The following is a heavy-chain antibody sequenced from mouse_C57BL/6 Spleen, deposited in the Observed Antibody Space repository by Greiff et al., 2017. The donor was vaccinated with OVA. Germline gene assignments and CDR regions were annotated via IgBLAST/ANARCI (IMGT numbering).Heavy chain of an antibody. CDR3: ARQDRYYYDDPAWFAY. D-gene: IGHD2-4*01. CDR2: IYPRSGNT. V-gene: IGHV1-81*01. Sequence: VQLQESGAELARPGASVKLSCKASGYTFTSYGISWVKQRTGQGLEWIGEIYPRSGNTYYNEKFKGKATLTADKSSSTAYMELRSLTSEDSAVYFCARQDRYYYDDPAWFAYWGQGTLVTVSA. CDR1: GYTFTSYG. J-gene: IGHJ3*01.